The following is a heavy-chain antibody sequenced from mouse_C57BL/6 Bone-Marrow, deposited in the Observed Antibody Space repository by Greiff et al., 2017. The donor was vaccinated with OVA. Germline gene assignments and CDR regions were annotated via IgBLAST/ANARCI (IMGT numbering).Heavy chain of an antibody. V-gene: IGHV5-4*01. CDR2: ISDGGSYT. J-gene: IGHJ3*01. CDR1: GFTFSSYA. CDR3: ARWTGTSWFAY. Sequence: DVQLVESGGGLVKPGGSLKLSCAASGFTFSSYAMSWVRQTPEKRLEWVATISDGGSYTYYPDNVKGRFTISRDNAKNNLYLQMSHLKSEDTAMYYCARWTGTSWFAYWGQGTLVTVSA. D-gene: IGHD4-1*01.